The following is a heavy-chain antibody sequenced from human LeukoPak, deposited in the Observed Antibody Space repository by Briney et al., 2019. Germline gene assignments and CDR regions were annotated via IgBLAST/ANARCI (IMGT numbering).Heavy chain of an antibody. Sequence: PGGSLRLSCAASGFTFSSYSMNWVRQAPGKGLEWVSSISSSSSYISYADSVKGRFTISRDNAKNSLYLQMNSLRAEDTAVYYCARGGTAFDIWGQGTMVTVSS. CDR3: ARGGTAFDI. D-gene: IGHD6-25*01. V-gene: IGHV3-21*01. CDR2: ISSSSSYI. CDR1: GFTFSSYS. J-gene: IGHJ3*02.